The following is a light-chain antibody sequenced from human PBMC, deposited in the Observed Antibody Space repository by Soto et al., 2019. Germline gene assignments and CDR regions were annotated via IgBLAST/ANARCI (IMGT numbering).Light chain of an antibody. Sequence: QLDHSPAFLSASVGDRVTFTCRASQGISTYLAWYQQNPGKAPTLLIYAAYTLQSGVPSRFSGSGSGTEVTLTISSLQPEDFATYYCQQLNTSPLTFGQGTKVEIK. V-gene: IGKV1-9*01. J-gene: IGKJ1*01. CDR1: QGISTY. CDR2: AAY. CDR3: QQLNTSPLT.